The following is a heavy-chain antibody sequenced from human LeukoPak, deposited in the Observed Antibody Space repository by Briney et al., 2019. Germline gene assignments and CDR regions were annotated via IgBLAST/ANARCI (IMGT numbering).Heavy chain of an antibody. CDR3: ARSRDGYNLDY. J-gene: IGHJ4*02. D-gene: IGHD5-24*01. V-gene: IGHV3-30-3*01. CDR2: ISYDGSNK. Sequence: PGGSLRLSCAASGFTFSSYAMHWVRQAPGKGLEWVSFISYDGSNKYYADSVKGRFTISRDNAKNTLYLQMNSLRAEDTAVYYCARSRDGYNLDYWGQGTLVTVSS. CDR1: GFTFSSYA.